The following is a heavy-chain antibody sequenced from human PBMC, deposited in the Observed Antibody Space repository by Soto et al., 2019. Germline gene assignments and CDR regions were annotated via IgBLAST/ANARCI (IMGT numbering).Heavy chain of an antibody. CDR3: AKDRSVTPHYVAC. CDR1: GFTFSTYA. Sequence: PGGPLRLSCAASGFTFSTYAIAWARQAPGKGLEGVSTSRGIGDVTYCAGALKGRFTISKDASKNTLYLQMSSLRAEDTAIYYCAKDRSVTPHYVACCDHGTLVTVSS. CDR2: SRGIGDVT. J-gene: IGHJ4*01. V-gene: IGHV3-23*01. D-gene: IGHD4-17*01.